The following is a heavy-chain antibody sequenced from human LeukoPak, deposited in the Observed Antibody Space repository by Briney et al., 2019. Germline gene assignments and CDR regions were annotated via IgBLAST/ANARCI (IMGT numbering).Heavy chain of an antibody. D-gene: IGHD2-21*02. Sequence: GASVKVSCKASGYTFSSSDISWVRQAPGHGLEWMGGIIPIFGTLYYAQKFQGRVTITADESTSTAYMDLSSLRSEDTAVYYCARVNCGGDCYSDRGAFDIWGQGTMVTVSP. CDR1: GYTFSSSD. CDR2: IIPIFGTL. J-gene: IGHJ3*02. CDR3: ARVNCGGDCYSDRGAFDI. V-gene: IGHV1-69*13.